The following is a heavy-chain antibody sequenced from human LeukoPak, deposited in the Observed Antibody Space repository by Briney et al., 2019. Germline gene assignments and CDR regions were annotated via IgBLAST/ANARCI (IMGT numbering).Heavy chain of an antibody. V-gene: IGHV3-23*01. D-gene: IGHD2-15*01. J-gene: IGHJ4*02. CDR2: ISGSGGST. Sequence: GGSLRLSCAASGFTFSSYAMSWVRQAPGKGLEWVSAISGSGGSTYYADSVKGRFTISRDNSHDTLYLQMNSLRAEDTAIYYCAKARTSWAGYFDYWGQGTLVTV. CDR3: AKARTSWAGYFDY. CDR1: GFTFSSYA.